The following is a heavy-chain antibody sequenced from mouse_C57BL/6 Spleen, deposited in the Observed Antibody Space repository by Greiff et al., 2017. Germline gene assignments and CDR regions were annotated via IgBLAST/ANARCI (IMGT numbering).Heavy chain of an antibody. J-gene: IGHJ4*01. V-gene: IGHV1-52*01. CDR1: GYTFTSYW. D-gene: IGHD1-1*01. CDR3: ARGGSSYGYAMDY. Sequence: QVQLQQPGAELVRPGSSVKLSCKASGYTFTSYWMHWVKQRPIQGLEWIGNIDPSDSETHYNQKFKDKATLTVVKSSSTAYMQLSSLTSEDSAVYYCARGGSSYGYAMDYWGQGTSVTVSS. CDR2: IDPSDSET.